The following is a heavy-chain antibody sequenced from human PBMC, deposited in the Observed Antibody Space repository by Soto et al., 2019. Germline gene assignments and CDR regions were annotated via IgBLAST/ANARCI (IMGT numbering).Heavy chain of an antibody. J-gene: IGHJ4*02. D-gene: IGHD3-10*01. CDR1: GFSLSTSGMC. Sequence: SGPTLVNPTQTLTLTCTFSGFSLSTSGMCVGWIRQSPGKALEWLARIDWDDDRFYSTSLKTRLTISKDTSKNQVVLTMTDMDPVDTATYYCARMASGSPFDSWGQGTLVTVSS. V-gene: IGHV2-70*17. CDR3: ARMASGSPFDS. CDR2: IDWDDDR.